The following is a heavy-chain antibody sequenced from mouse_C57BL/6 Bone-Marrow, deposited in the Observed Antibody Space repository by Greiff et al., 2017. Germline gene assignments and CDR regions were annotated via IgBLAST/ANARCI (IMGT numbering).Heavy chain of an antibody. CDR2: IDPSDSYT. CDR1: GYTFTSYW. J-gene: IGHJ3*01. V-gene: IGHV1-50*01. Sequence: VQLQQPGAELVTPGASVKLSCKASGYTFTSYWMQWVKQRPGQGLEWIGEIDPSDSYTNYNQKFKGKATLTVDTSSSTAYMQLSSLTSEDSAVYYCARSGYSNAWFAYWGQGTLVTVSA. CDR3: ARSGYSNAWFAY. D-gene: IGHD2-5*01.